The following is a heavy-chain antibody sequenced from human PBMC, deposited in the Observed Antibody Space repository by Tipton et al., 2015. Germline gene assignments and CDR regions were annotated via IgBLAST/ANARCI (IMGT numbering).Heavy chain of an antibody. J-gene: IGHJ4*02. Sequence: SLRLSCAASGFSFDTCNMHWVRQAPGKGPEWVSYISSDANRKFYADSVKGRFTISRDNAKNSLYLQMHSLRDDDTAVYFCVRDRHYYDSSGYWPFDHWGQGVLVTVSS. CDR2: ISSDANRK. CDR1: GFSFDTCN. D-gene: IGHD3-22*01. CDR3: VRDRHYYDSSGYWPFDH. V-gene: IGHV3-48*02.